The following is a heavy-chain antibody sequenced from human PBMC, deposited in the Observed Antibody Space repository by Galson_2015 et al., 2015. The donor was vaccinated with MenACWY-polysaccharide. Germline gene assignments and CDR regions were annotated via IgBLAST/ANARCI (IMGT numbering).Heavy chain of an antibody. D-gene: IGHD6-13*01. V-gene: IGHV3-48*02. J-gene: IGHJ4*02. CDR3: ARDSGIAGVDDY. Sequence: SLRLSCAASGFTFRTYSMTWVRQAPGKGLEWVSYITGNSGTIYYADSVKGRFTISRDNAKNSLYLQMDSLRDDDTAVYYCARDSGIAGVDDYWGQGTLVTVSS. CDR1: GFTFRTYS. CDR2: ITGNSGTI.